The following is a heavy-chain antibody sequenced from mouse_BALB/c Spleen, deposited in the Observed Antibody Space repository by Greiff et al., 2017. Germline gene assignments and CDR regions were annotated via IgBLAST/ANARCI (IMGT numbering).Heavy chain of an antibody. CDR1: GYTFTSYT. J-gene: IGHJ4*01. CDR2: INPSSGYT. V-gene: IGHV1-4*01. Sequence: QVQLQQSGTVLARPGASVKMSCKASGYTFTSYTMHWVKQRPGQGLEWIGYINPSSGYTNYNQKFKDKATLTADKSSSTAYMQLSSLTSEDSAVYYCAFYYYGSSYAAMDYWGQGTSVTVSS. CDR3: AFYYYGSSYAAMDY. D-gene: IGHD1-1*01.